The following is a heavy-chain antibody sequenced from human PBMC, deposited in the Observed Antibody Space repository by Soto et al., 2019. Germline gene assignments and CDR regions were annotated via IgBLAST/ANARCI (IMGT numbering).Heavy chain of an antibody. Sequence: QAGGSLRLSCSVSGFTFSSYYMHWVRQAPGKGLEYAASISSNGGSTYYADSVKGRFTISRDNSKNTLYLQMSSLRIEDTAVYYCVKDRWVDYWGQGTLVTVSS. J-gene: IGHJ4*02. V-gene: IGHV3-64D*06. CDR1: GFTFSSYY. CDR2: ISSNGGST. D-gene: IGHD1-26*01. CDR3: VKDRWVDY.